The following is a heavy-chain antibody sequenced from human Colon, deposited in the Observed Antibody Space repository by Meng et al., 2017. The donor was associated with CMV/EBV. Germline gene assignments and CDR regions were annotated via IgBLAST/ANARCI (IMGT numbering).Heavy chain of an antibody. Sequence: QVELEQAGDEVQKPGSSVKGSCKDSKGNLNRYPISWVRPGPGQGFECVGGIITISGTTDYAQKFQGRLTMTADESTSTAYMKLSNLRSEYTAIYYCARVICGGDCYLDYWGRGTLVTVSS. CDR2: IITISGTT. J-gene: IGHJ4*02. CDR1: KGNLNRYP. D-gene: IGHD2-21*02. V-gene: IGHV1-69*12. CDR3: ARVICGGDCYLDY.